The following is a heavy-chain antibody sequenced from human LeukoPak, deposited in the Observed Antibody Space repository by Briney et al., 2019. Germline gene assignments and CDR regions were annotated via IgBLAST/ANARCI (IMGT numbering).Heavy chain of an antibody. Sequence: GGSLRLSCAASGFTFSSYGMHWVRQAPGKGLEWVAFIRYDGSNKYYADSVKGRLTISRDNSKNTLYLQMNSLRAEDTAVYYCAKERGEQWLGGLDYWGQGTLVTVSS. CDR1: GFTFSSYG. J-gene: IGHJ4*02. V-gene: IGHV3-30*02. D-gene: IGHD6-19*01. CDR3: AKERGEQWLGGLDY. CDR2: IRYDGSNK.